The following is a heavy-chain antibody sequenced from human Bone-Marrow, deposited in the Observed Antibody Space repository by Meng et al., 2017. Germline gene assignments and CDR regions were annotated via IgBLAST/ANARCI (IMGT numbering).Heavy chain of an antibody. CDR3: ARDNRGGDCYDLDY. CDR1: GFTFSSYG. D-gene: IGHD2-21*02. J-gene: IGHJ4*02. Sequence: GESLKISCAASGFTFSSYGMHWVRQAPGKGLEWVAVIWYDGSNKYYADSVKGRFTISRDNAKSSLYLQMNGLRAEDTAVYYCARDNRGGDCYDLDYWGQGTLVTVSS. CDR2: IWYDGSNK. V-gene: IGHV3-33*01.